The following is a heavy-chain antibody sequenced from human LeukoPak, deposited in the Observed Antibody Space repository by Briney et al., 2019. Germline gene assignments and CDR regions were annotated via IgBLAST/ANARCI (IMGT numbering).Heavy chain of an antibody. J-gene: IGHJ4*02. D-gene: IGHD3-22*01. Sequence: ASVTVSFKASGYTFTSYDINGVRQATGQGLEWMGCMNPNSGGTNYAQKFQGRVNVTRDTPIPTVFSDLSRLRSDDTAFYYCARELGYYDSSGYWGYWGQGALVSVSS. CDR2: MNPNSGGT. CDR1: GYTFTSYD. CDR3: ARELGYYDSSGYWGY. V-gene: IGHV1-2*02.